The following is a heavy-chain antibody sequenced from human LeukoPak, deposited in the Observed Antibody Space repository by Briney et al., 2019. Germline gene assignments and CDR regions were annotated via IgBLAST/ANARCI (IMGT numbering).Heavy chain of an antibody. V-gene: IGHV3-23*01. Sequence: PGGSLRLSCAASGFTFSSYAMSWVRQAPGKGLEWVSAISGSGGSTYYADSVRGRFTISRDNSKNTLYLQMNSLRAEDTAVYYCSKGRGALCGGDCSSRTLDSWGPGTLVTVSS. CDR2: ISGSGGST. D-gene: IGHD2-21*02. CDR1: GFTFSSYA. CDR3: SKGRGALCGGDCSSRTLDS. J-gene: IGHJ4*02.